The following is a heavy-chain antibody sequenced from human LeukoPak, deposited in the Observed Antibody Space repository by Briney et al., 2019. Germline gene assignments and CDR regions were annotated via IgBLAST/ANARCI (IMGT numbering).Heavy chain of an antibody. CDR1: GFTFSSYG. Sequence: PGGSLRLSCAASGFTFSSYGMHWVRQAPGKGLEWVAVISYDGSNKYYADSVKGRFTISRDNSKNTLYLQMNSLRAEDTAVYYCAKVEQAMVRGVMGYNWFDPWGQGTLVTVSS. D-gene: IGHD3-10*01. J-gene: IGHJ5*02. V-gene: IGHV3-30*18. CDR2: ISYDGSNK. CDR3: AKVEQAMVRGVMGYNWFDP.